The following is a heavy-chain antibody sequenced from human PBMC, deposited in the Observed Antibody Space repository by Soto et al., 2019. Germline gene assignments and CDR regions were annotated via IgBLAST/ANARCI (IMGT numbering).Heavy chain of an antibody. J-gene: IGHJ6*02. CDR1: GYTFTGYY. D-gene: IGHD3-10*01. CDR2: INPNSGGT. V-gene: IGHV1-2*02. Sequence: QVQLVQSGAEVKKPGASVKASCKASGYTFTGYYMHWVRQAPGQGLGWMGWINPNSGGTNYAQKSQGRVTMTRDTSISTAYMELSRLRSDDTAVYYCARWTGVVGAYYYYSGMDVWGQGTTVTVSS. CDR3: ARWTGVVGAYYYYSGMDV.